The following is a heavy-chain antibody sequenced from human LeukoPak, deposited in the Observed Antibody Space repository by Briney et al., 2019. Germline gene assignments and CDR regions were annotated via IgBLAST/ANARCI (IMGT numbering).Heavy chain of an antibody. CDR2: IYSGGNT. J-gene: IGHJ3*02. CDR3: AVSRIVGAVDVFDM. D-gene: IGHD1-26*01. Sequence: AGGSLRLSCAASGFTVSSNYMSWVRQAPGKGLEWGSVIYSGGNTYYADSVKGRFTISRDDSKNTVSLQMNSLRDEDTAVYFCAVSRIVGAVDVFDMWGQGTMVTVSS. CDR1: GFTVSSNY. V-gene: IGHV3-66*01.